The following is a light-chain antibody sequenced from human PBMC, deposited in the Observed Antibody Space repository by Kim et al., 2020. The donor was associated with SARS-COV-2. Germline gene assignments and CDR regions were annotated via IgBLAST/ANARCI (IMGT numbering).Light chain of an antibody. V-gene: IGLV2-14*01. Sequence: QSALTQPASVSGSPGQSITISCTETSSDVGVYKYVSWYQQHPGKAPKFMIYDVSKRPSGVSNRFSGSKSGNTASLTISGLQAEDEAIYYCSSYTDRSSWVFGGGTQLTVL. J-gene: IGLJ3*02. CDR1: SSDVGVYKY. CDR3: SSYTDRSSWV. CDR2: DVS.